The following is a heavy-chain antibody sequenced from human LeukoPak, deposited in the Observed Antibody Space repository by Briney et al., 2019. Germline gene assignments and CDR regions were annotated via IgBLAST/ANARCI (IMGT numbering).Heavy chain of an antibody. D-gene: IGHD2-21*02. CDR2: ISYNSDTI. J-gene: IGHJ2*01. CDR1: GFTFDDYA. CDR3: AKDYCGGDCYSGWYFDL. Sequence: PGRSLRLSCAASGFTFDDYAMHWVRQAPGKGLERVSGISYNSDTIAYADSVKGRFTISRDNAKNSLYLQMNSLRAEDTALYYCAKDYCGGDCYSGWYFDLWGRGTLVTVSS. V-gene: IGHV3-9*01.